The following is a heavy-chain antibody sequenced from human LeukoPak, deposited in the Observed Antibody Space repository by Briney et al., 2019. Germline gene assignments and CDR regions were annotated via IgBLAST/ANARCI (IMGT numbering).Heavy chain of an antibody. CDR2: INPTGGSA. CDR1: GYTFTNYY. V-gene: IGHV1-46*01. CDR3: ARDRSGSRWRWFDP. D-gene: IGHD6-13*01. J-gene: IGHJ5*02. Sequence: ASVKVSCKASGYTFTNYYIHWVRQAPGQGLEGMGIINPTGGSASYAQKFQGRVSMTSDTSTSTLYLELSSLRSEDTAVYYCARDRSGSRWRWFDPWGQGTLVTVSS.